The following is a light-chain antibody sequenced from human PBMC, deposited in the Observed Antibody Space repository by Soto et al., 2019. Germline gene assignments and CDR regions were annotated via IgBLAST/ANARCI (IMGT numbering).Light chain of an antibody. CDR1: NSDVGSHNF. CDR2: EAS. J-gene: IGLJ3*02. Sequence: QSALTQPASVSGSPGQSITISCTGTNSDVGSHNFVSWYQQYPGKAPKLLIYEASKWPSGLSNRFSGSKSGNTVSLTISGLQAEDEAEYYCCSLTNGATWVFGGGTKLTVL. CDR3: CSLTNGATWV. V-gene: IGLV2-23*01.